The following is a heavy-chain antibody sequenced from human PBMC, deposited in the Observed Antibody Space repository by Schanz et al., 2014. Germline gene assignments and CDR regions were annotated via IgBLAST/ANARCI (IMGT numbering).Heavy chain of an antibody. V-gene: IGHV1-3*01. Sequence: VQSVHSGTEVQKLGASVKVSCKASGYTFTSYSIHWVRQAPGQGLEWMGWINVGNGNMKYSQKFQGRVTITRDTSASTAYMELTSLRSEDTAVYFCARDLTVDTGYVVHYYYCGMDVWGQGTTVTVS. CDR2: INVGNGNM. CDR1: GYTFTSYS. J-gene: IGHJ6*02. D-gene: IGHD5-12*01. CDR3: ARDLTVDTGYVVHYYYCGMDV.